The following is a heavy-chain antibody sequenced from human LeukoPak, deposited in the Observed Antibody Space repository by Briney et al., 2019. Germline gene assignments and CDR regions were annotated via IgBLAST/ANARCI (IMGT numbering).Heavy chain of an antibody. D-gene: IGHD3-10*01. CDR2: INHSGST. CDR3: ARDLLGLEYYYGSGKAGYYGMDV. J-gene: IGHJ6*02. CDR1: GGSFSGYY. Sequence: PSETLSLTCAVYGGSFSGYYWSWIRQPPGKGLDWIGEINHSGSTNYNPSLKSRVTISVDTSKNQFSLKLSSVTAADTAVYYCARDLLGLEYYYGSGKAGYYGMDVWGQGTTVTVSS. V-gene: IGHV4-34*01.